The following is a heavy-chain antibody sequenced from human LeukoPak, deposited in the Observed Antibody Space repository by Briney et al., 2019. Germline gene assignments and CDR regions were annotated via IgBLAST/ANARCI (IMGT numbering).Heavy chain of an antibody. J-gene: IGHJ3*02. D-gene: IGHD6-13*01. CDR3: ARHGGQQLAHDAVDI. CDR2: IYYSGDT. CDR1: GDSISSSY. Sequence: SETLSLTCTVSGDSISSSYWSWIRQPPGKGLEWIGYIYYSGDTKYNPSLRSRVTISIDTSKNQFSLKLSSVTAADSAVYYCARHGGQQLAHDAVDIWGQGTMVTVSS. V-gene: IGHV4-59*08.